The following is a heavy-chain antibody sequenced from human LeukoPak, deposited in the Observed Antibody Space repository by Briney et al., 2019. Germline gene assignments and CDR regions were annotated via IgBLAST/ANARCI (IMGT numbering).Heavy chain of an antibody. CDR2: IYSGGST. V-gene: IGHV3-53*01. J-gene: IGHJ4*02. CDR3: ASGLRWATGYDY. Sequence: GGSLRLSCAASGFTVNNNYMSWVRQAPGKGLQWVSVIYSGGSTYYADSVKGRFTISRDNSKNTLYLQMNSLRAEDTAVYYCASGLRWATGYDYWGQGTLVTVSS. CDR1: GFTVNNNY. D-gene: IGHD4-23*01.